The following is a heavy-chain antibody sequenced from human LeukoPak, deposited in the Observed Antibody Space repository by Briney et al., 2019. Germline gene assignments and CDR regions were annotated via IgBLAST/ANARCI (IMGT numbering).Heavy chain of an antibody. CDR3: AKADGYNWNGIDI. CDR2: ISGGGGST. V-gene: IGHV3-23*01. J-gene: IGHJ3*02. D-gene: IGHD1-20*01. Sequence: GGSLRLSCAASGFTFSSYAMSWVRQAPGKGLEWVSAISGGGGSTYYADSVKGRFTISRDNSKNTLYLQMNSLRAEDTAVYYCAKADGYNWNGIDIWGQGTMVTVSS. CDR1: GFTFSSYA.